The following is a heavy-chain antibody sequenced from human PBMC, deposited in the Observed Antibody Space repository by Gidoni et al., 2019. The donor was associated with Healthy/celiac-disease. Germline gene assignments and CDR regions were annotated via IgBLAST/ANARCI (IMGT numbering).Heavy chain of an antibody. CDR1: GFTFSSYA. CDR3: AKEGLDYYYYYMDV. J-gene: IGHJ6*03. Sequence: SGGSLRPSCAASGFTFSSYAMSWVRQAPGKGLEWVSAISGSGGSTYYADSVKGRFTISRDNSKNTLYLQMNSLRAEDTAVYYGAKEGLDYYYYYMDVWGKGTTVTVSS. V-gene: IGHV3-23*01. CDR2: ISGSGGST. D-gene: IGHD6-19*01.